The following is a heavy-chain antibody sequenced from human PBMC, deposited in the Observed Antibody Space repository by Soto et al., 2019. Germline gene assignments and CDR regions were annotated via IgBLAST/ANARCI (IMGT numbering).Heavy chain of an antibody. Sequence: SETLSLTCAVYGGSFSGYYWSWIRQPPGKGLEGIGEINHSGSTNYNPSLKSRLTISVDTSKKQFSLKLSSVTAADTAVYYCARGYSSSWYWYFDLWGRGTLVTVSS. CDR2: INHSGST. CDR3: ARGYSSSWYWYFDL. J-gene: IGHJ2*01. V-gene: IGHV4-34*01. D-gene: IGHD6-13*01. CDR1: GGSFSGYY.